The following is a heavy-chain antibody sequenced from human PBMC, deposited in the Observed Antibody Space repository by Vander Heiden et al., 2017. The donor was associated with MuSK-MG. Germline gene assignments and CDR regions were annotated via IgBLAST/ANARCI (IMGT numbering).Heavy chain of an antibody. J-gene: IGHJ4*02. CDR1: GFTFSSYA. Sequence: QVQLVEPGGGVVQPGRSLRLSCAASGFTFSSYAMHWVRQAPGKGLEWVAVISYEGSNKYYADSVKGRFTISRDNSKNTLYLQMNSLRAEDTAVYYCARDQATSEVFDYWGQGTLVTVSS. V-gene: IGHV3-30*04. D-gene: IGHD5-12*01. CDR2: ISYEGSNK. CDR3: ARDQATSEVFDY.